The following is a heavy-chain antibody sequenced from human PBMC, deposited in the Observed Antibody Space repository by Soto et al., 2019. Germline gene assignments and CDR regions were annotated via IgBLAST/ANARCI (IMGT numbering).Heavy chain of an antibody. Sequence: QVQLVQSGAEVKKPGSSVKVSCKAPGGTFSNYAISWVRQAPGQGLEWMGRIIPLLGITNYEQKCQSRVTITADIFTGTSSRELSSLRSEDTAVYYCASLPRGYCTTSSCFGYFAYWGQGTQVTVSS. CDR2: IIPLLGIT. J-gene: IGHJ4*02. D-gene: IGHD2-2*01. CDR3: ASLPRGYCTTSSCFGYFAY. V-gene: IGHV1-69*02. CDR1: GGTFSNYA.